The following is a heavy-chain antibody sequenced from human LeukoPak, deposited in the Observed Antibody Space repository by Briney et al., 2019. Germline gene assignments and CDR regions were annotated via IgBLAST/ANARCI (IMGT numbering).Heavy chain of an antibody. D-gene: IGHD5-24*01. J-gene: IGHJ4*02. CDR1: GGSFSDYY. Sequence: SETLSLTCAVYGGSFSDYYWSWIRQPPGKGLEWIGEINHSGSTNYNPSLKSRVTISVDTSKNQFSLKLNSVTAADTAVYYCARGRWLDNYRGQGTLVTVSS. CDR3: ARGRWLDNY. CDR2: INHSGST. V-gene: IGHV4-34*01.